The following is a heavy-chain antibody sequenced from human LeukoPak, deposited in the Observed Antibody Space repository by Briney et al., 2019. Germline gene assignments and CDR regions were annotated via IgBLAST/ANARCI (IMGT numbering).Heavy chain of an antibody. Sequence: GGSLRLSCAASGFTFSSYWMSWVRQAPGKGLEWVANIKQDGSQKYYVDSVKGRFTISRDNANNLLYLQMNSLRAEDTAVYYCARESFAARWDWGQGTLVTVSS. J-gene: IGHJ4*02. CDR1: GFTFSSYW. CDR3: ARESFAARWD. CDR2: IKQDGSQK. V-gene: IGHV3-7*01. D-gene: IGHD6-6*01.